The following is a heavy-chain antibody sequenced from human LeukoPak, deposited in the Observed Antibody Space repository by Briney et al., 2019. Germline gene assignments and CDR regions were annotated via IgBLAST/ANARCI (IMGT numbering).Heavy chain of an antibody. V-gene: IGHV3-21*01. CDR2: IGSRSTSI. D-gene: IGHD6-25*01. CDR1: GFTFTSHS. J-gene: IGHJ3*02. Sequence: PGGSLRLSCAASGFTFTSHSMNWVRQAPGKGLEWVSSIGSRSTSIYYADSVKGRFTISRDNAKNSLYPQMNSLRAEDTAVYYCARESSESFDIWGQGTVVTVSS. CDR3: ARESSESFDI.